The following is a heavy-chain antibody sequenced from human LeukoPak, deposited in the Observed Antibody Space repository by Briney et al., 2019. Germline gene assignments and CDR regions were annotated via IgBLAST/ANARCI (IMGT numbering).Heavy chain of an antibody. CDR3: AKSRNFYFYFMEV. V-gene: IGHV3-23*01. Sequence: GGSLRLSCAASGFTFSSYAMSWVRQAPGKGLEWVSGISGSDYTDHADSVKGRFTISRDNSKNTLYLQMNSLGAEDTALYYCAKSRNFYFYFMEVSGRGTKVTISS. CDR1: GFTFSSYA. J-gene: IGHJ6*03. CDR2: ISGSDYT.